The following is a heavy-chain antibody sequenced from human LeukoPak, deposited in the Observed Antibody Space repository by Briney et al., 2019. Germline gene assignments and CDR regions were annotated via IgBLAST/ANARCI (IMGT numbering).Heavy chain of an antibody. J-gene: IGHJ6*03. CDR3: ARLTGTTFYYYMDV. CDR2: INPFFGTA. CDR1: GGTFSSNA. D-gene: IGHD1-7*01. V-gene: IGHV1-69*13. Sequence: SVKVSCKASGGTFSSNAISWVRQAPGQGLEWMGRINPFFGTANYAQKFQGRVTITADESTSTAHMELSSLRSEDTAVYYCARLTGTTFYYYMDVWGKGTTVTVSS.